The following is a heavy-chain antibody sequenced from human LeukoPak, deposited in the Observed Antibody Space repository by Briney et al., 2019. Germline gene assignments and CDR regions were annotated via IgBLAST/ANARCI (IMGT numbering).Heavy chain of an antibody. CDR3: ARDTRGRYSGSTEGSF. Sequence: VASVKVSCTVSESSLTELSLYWVRQAPGKGLEWMGGFDVIDAKTFYAQKLQGRVTMTTDTSTSTAYMELRSLRSDDTAVYYCARDTRGRYSGSTEGSFWGQGTLVTVSS. CDR2: FDVIDAKT. CDR1: ESSLTELS. J-gene: IGHJ4*02. D-gene: IGHD1-26*01. V-gene: IGHV1-24*01.